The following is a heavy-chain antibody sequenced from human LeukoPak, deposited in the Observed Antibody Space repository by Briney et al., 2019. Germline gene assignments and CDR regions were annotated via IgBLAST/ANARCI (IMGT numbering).Heavy chain of an antibody. Sequence: PGGSLRLSCTASGFTFGDYAMSWVRQAPGKGLEWVGFIRSKAYGGTTEYAASVKGRFTISRDDSKSIAYLQMNSLKTEDTAVYYCTRMKSGWPDAFDIWGQGTMVTVSS. CDR2: IRSKAYGGTT. J-gene: IGHJ3*02. CDR3: TRMKSGWPDAFDI. V-gene: IGHV3-49*04. CDR1: GFTFGDYA. D-gene: IGHD6-19*01.